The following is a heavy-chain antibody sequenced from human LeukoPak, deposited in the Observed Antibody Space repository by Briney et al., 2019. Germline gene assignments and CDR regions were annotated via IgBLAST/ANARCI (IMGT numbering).Heavy chain of an antibody. Sequence: SETLSLTCAVSGYSISSGYYWGWIRQPPGKGLEWIGSIYHSGSTYYNPSPKSRVTISVDTSKNQFSLKLSSVTAADTAVYYCARRNVVVPAAMRRGGHFDYWGQGTLVTVSS. V-gene: IGHV4-38-2*01. D-gene: IGHD2-2*01. J-gene: IGHJ4*02. CDR1: GYSISSGYY. CDR2: IYHSGST. CDR3: ARRNVVVPAAMRRGGHFDY.